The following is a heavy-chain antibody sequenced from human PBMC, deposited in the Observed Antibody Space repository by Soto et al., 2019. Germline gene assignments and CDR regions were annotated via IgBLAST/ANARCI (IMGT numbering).Heavy chain of an antibody. V-gene: IGHV3-30-3*01. CDR2: ISYDGSNK. D-gene: IGHD2-15*01. Sequence: GGSLRLSCAASGFTFSSYAMHWVRQAPGKGLEWVAVISYDGSNKYYADSVKGRFTISRDNSKNTLYLQMNSLRAEDTAVYYCARGGLQPEDYFDYWGQGTLVTVSS. CDR3: ARGGLQPEDYFDY. J-gene: IGHJ4*02. CDR1: GFTFSSYA.